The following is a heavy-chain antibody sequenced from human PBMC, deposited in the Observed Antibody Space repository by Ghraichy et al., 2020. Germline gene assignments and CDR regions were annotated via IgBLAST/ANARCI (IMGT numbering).Heavy chain of an antibody. CDR3: AKEGSGSAVTSYYHGMDV. V-gene: IGHV1-69*04. J-gene: IGHJ6*02. CDR1: GGTFSSNA. D-gene: IGHD3-10*01. Sequence: SVKVSCQASGGTFSSNAFSWVRQAPGQGLEWMGRIIPVLGITKYAQKLQGRVTISADKSTNIAYMVLSSLTSDDTAIYYCAKEGSGSAVTSYYHGMDVWGQGTTVTVSS. CDR2: IIPVLGIT.